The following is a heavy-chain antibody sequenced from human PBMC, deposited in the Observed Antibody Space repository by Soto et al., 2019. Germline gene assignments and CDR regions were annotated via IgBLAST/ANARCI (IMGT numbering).Heavy chain of an antibody. V-gene: IGHV1-18*01. J-gene: IGHJ6*02. CDR3: ARDAVNWNDGMDDYFYGMDV. Sequence: QVQLVQSGAEVKKPGASVKVSCKPSGYTFPSYCISWVRRAPGQGLEWLGWINVHNGNTKYAQRFQDRVTMTRDTSTSIAYMELRSLTSDDTAVYYCARDAVNWNDGMDDYFYGMDVWGQGTTVTVSS. CDR1: GYTFPSYC. D-gene: IGHD1-1*01. CDR2: INVHNGNT.